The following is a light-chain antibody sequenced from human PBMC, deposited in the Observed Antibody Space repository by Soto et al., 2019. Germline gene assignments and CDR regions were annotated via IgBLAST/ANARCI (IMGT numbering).Light chain of an antibody. V-gene: IGKV3-20*01. J-gene: IGKJ1*01. Sequence: ENVLTQSPGTLSLSPGERATLSCRASQSVSSNFLAWYQQKPGQAPRLLIYGASTRATGIPDRFSGSGSGTDFTLNSSRLEPEDFAVYYCQQYDSSPPTFGQGTKVYIK. CDR3: QQYDSSPPT. CDR2: GAS. CDR1: QSVSSNF.